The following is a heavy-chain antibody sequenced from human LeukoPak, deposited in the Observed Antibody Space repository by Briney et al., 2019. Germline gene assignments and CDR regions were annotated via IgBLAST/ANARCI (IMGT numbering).Heavy chain of an antibody. V-gene: IGHV4-39*07. CDR1: GGSISSSSYY. J-gene: IGHJ6*02. Sequence: KPSETVSLTCSVSGGSISSSSYYWGWIRQPPGKGLECIGSIHYCGSTYYNPSLKSRVTISVDTSKNQFSLKLSSVTAADTAVYYCARTSSSSWSYGMDVWGQGTTVTVSS. CDR2: IHYCGST. CDR3: ARTSSSSWSYGMDV. D-gene: IGHD6-13*01.